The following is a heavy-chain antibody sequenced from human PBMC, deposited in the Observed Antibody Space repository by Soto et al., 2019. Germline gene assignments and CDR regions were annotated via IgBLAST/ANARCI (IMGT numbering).Heavy chain of an antibody. D-gene: IGHD5-18*01. CDR2: IIPIFGTA. Sequence: GASVKVSCKASGGTFSSYAISWVRQAPGQGLEWMGGIIPIFGTANYAQKFQGRVTITADESTSTAYMELSSLRSEDTAVYYCAVDNESGYSYGRPFDYWGQGTLVTVSS. J-gene: IGHJ4*02. CDR3: AVDNESGYSYGRPFDY. CDR1: GGTFSSYA. V-gene: IGHV1-69*13.